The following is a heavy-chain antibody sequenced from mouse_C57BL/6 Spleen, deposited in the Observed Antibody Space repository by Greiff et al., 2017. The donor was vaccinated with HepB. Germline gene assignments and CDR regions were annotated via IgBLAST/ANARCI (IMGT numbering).Heavy chain of an antibody. CDR3: ARPGTGSYAMDY. D-gene: IGHD4-1*01. CDR1: GFTFSDYG. CDR2: ISSGSSTI. Sequence: EVMLVESGGGLVKPGGSLKLSCAASGFTFSDYGMLWVRQAPEKGLEWVAYISSGSSTIYYADTVKGRFTISRDNAKNTLFLQMTSLRSEDTAMYYCARPGTGSYAMDYWGQGTSVTVSS. V-gene: IGHV5-17*01. J-gene: IGHJ4*01.